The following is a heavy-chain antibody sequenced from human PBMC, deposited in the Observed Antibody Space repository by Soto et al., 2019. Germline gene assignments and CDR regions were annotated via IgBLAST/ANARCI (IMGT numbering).Heavy chain of an antibody. J-gene: IGHJ4*02. D-gene: IGHD3-10*01. Sequence: EVQLLESGGGLVQPGGSLRLSCAASGFTFSSYAMSWVRQAPGKGLEWVSAVSGSGGTTYYADSVKGRFTISRDNSKNTRYLQMNSLRADDTAVYYCAKGLWFGELPLDYWGQGTLVTVSS. CDR3: AKGLWFGELPLDY. CDR2: VSGSGGTT. CDR1: GFTFSSYA. V-gene: IGHV3-23*01.